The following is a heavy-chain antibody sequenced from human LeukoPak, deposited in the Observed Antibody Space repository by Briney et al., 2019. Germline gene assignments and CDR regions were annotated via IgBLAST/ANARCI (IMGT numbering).Heavy chain of an antibody. J-gene: IGHJ4*02. CDR2: ISWNGGST. V-gene: IGHV3-43D*03. CDR1: GFTFSSYA. Sequence: GGSLRLSCAASGFTFSSYAMSWARQAPGKGLEWVSLISWNGGSTYNADSVKGRFTISRDNSKNSLYLQMNSLRAEDTALYYCAKDGKNYFDYWGQGTLVTVSS. CDR3: AKDGKNYFDY.